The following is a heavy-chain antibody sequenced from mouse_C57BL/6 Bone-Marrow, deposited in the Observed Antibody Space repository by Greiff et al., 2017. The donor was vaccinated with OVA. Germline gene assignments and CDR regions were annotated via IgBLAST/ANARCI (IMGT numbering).Heavy chain of an antibody. J-gene: IGHJ2*01. CDR3: AIYYGTYVDFDY. V-gene: IGHV5-17*01. Sequence: EVKLMESGGGLVKPGGSLKLSCAASGFTFSDYGMHWVRQAPEKGLEWVAYISSGSSTIYYADKVKGRFTISRDNAKNTLFLQMTSLRSEDTAMYYCAIYYGTYVDFDYWGQGTTLTVSS. D-gene: IGHD2-1*01. CDR2: ISSGSSTI. CDR1: GFTFSDYG.